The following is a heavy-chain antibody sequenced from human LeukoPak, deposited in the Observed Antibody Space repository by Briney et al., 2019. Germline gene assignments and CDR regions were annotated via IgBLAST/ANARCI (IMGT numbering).Heavy chain of an antibody. D-gene: IGHD3-9*01. CDR3: ARALTGFIPGN. Sequence: SGRSLRLSCAASGFTFSSYAMHWVRQAPGKGLEWVAVISYDGSNKYYADSVKGRFTISRDNSKNTLYLQMNSLRAEDTAVYYCARALTGFIPGNWGQGTLVTVSS. J-gene: IGHJ4*02. V-gene: IGHV3-30-3*01. CDR2: ISYDGSNK. CDR1: GFTFSSYA.